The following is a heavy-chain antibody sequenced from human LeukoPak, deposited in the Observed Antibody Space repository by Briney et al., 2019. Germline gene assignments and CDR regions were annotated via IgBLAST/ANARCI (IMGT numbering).Heavy chain of an antibody. J-gene: IGHJ3*02. CDR2: IYYSGST. CDR1: GGSISSYY. D-gene: IGHD2-21*01. V-gene: IGHV4-59*01. CDR3: ARVIGGRVAEKIAFDI. Sequence: SETLSLTCTVSGGSISSYYWSWIRQPPGKGLEWIGYIYYSGSTNYNPSLKSRVTISVDTSKNQFSLKLSSVTAADTAVYYCARVIGGRVAEKIAFDIWGQGTMVTVSS.